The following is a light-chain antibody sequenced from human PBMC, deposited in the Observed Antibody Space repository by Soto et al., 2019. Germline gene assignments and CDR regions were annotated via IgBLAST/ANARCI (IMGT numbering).Light chain of an antibody. J-gene: IGLJ2*01. Sequence: QSVLTQPPSASGTPGQRVTISCSGSSSNIGTNPVNWYQQLPGAAPKLLIYSSNQRPSGVPDRFSGSKSGISASLGISGLQSEDEADYYRATWDDSLNGPVFGGGTKLTVL. V-gene: IGLV1-44*01. CDR3: ATWDDSLNGPV. CDR2: SSN. CDR1: SSNIGTNP.